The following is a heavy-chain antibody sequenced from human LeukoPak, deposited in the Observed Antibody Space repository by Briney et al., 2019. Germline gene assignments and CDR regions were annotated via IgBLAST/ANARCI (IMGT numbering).Heavy chain of an antibody. J-gene: IGHJ4*01. CDR3: ASGHELGIGDY. CDR2: IYTSGST. D-gene: IGHD7-27*01. V-gene: IGHV4-61*02. CDR1: GGSISSGSYY. Sequence: SETLSLTCTVSGGSISSGSYYWSWIRQPAGKGLEWIGRIYTSGSTNYNPSPKSRVTISVDTSKNQFSLKLSSVTAADTAVYYCASGHELGIGDYWGQGTLVTVSS.